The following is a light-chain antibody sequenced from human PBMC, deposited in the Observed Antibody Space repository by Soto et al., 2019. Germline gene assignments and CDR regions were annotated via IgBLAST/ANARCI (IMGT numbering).Light chain of an antibody. CDR1: QDVSSN. J-gene: IGKJ4*01. Sequence: EMVVTQSPATLSVSPGEIATLSCRASQDVSSNLAWYQQKPGQAPSLLIYGASTRATGTPARFSGSGSGTEFTLTISSLQSEDYAVYFCQQYIRWPLTFGGGTKVEI. CDR2: GAS. V-gene: IGKV3-15*01. CDR3: QQYIRWPLT.